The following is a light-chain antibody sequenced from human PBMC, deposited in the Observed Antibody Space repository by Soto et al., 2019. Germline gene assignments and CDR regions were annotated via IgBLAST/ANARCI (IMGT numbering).Light chain of an antibody. V-gene: IGLV6-57*04. CDR3: HSYDSSAHWV. CDR1: GGSIATNY. Sequence: NFMLTQPHSVSESPGKTVTISCTRSGGSIATNYVQWYQQRPGSAPTPVIFQDNERPSGVPDRFSGSIDRSSNSASLTISGLRTEDEADYYCHSYDSSAHWVFGGGTKVTVL. J-gene: IGLJ3*02. CDR2: QDN.